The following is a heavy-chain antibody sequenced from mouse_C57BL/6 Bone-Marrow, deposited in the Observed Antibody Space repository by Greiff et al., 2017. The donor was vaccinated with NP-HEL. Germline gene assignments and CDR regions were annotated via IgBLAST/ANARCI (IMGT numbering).Heavy chain of an antibody. Sequence: DVHLVESGGGLVKPGGSLKLSCAASGFTFSSYAMSWVRQTPEKRLEWVATISDGGSYTYYPDNVKGRFTISRDNATNNLYLQMSHLKSEDTAMYYCARDEGNGSSPYWYFDVWGTGTTVTVSS. V-gene: IGHV5-4*01. CDR3: ARDEGNGSSPYWYFDV. J-gene: IGHJ1*03. CDR2: ISDGGSYT. CDR1: GFTFSSYA. D-gene: IGHD1-1*01.